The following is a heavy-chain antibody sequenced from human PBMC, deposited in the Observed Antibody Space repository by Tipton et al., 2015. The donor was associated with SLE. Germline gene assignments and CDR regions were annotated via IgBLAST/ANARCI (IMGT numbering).Heavy chain of an antibody. V-gene: IGHV1-2*06. Sequence: QVQLVQSGAEVKKPGASVKVSCKASGYTFTGYYVHWVRQAHGQGLEWMGRFNPKRGGTNYAQKFQGRATMTRDTSISTAYMDLSRLRCYDTAVYYCARVPHCSSTSCYFDYWGQGTLVTVSS. CDR1: GYTFTGYY. D-gene: IGHD2-2*01. CDR2: FNPKRGGT. J-gene: IGHJ4*02. CDR3: ARVPHCSSTSCYFDY.